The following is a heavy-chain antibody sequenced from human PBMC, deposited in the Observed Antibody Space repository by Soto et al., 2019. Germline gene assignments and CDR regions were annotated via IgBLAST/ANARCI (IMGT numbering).Heavy chain of an antibody. CDR1: GGSFSGYC. D-gene: IGHD6-6*01. CDR3: AASMGSSSRYWFDP. V-gene: IGHV4-34*01. J-gene: IGHJ5*02. Sequence: PSETLSLTCAVYGGSFSGYCWSWIRQPPGKGLEWIGEINHSGSTNYNASLKSRVTISVDTSKNQFSLKLSSVTAADTAVYYCAASMGSSSRYWFDPWGQGTLVTVSS. CDR2: INHSGST.